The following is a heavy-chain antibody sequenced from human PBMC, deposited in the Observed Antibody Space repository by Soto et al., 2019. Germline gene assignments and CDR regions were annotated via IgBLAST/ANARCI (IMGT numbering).Heavy chain of an antibody. CDR2: ISYDGSNK. J-gene: IGHJ6*02. CDR1: GFTFSSYG. Sequence: PGGSLRLSCAASGFTFSSYGMHWVRQAPGKGLEWVAVISYDGSNKYYADSVKGRFTISRDNSKNTLYLQMNSLRAEDTAVYYCAKDAYYYVSGSYYKVDDYYGMDVWGQGTTVTVSS. D-gene: IGHD3-10*01. CDR3: AKDAYYYVSGSYYKVDDYYGMDV. V-gene: IGHV3-30*18.